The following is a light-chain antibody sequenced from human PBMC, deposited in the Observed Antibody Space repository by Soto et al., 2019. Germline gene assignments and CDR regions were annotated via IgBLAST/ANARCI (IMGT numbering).Light chain of an antibody. CDR3: QQFGSSPWT. CDR1: RSFSSSY. CDR2: GAS. V-gene: IGKV3-20*01. Sequence: IVLTQSPGILSLSPGERATLSCRASRSFSSSYLAWYQQKPGQAPRLLIYGASTRATDIPDRFSGSGSRTHFTLTITRLEPEDFAVYYCQQFGSSPWTFGQGTKVEIK. J-gene: IGKJ1*01.